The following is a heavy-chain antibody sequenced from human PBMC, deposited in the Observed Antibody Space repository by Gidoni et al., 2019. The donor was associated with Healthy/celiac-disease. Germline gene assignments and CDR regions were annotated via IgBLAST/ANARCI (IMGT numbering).Heavy chain of an antibody. Sequence: EVQLVESGGGLVQPGRSLRLSCAASGFTFDDYAMHWVRQAPGKGLEWVSGISWNSGSIGYADAVKGRFTISRDNAKNSLYLQMNSLRAEDTALYYCAKDNGAGDYYYGMDVWGQGTTVTVSS. CDR3: AKDNGAGDYYYGMDV. D-gene: IGHD2-21*01. CDR2: ISWNSGSI. J-gene: IGHJ6*02. V-gene: IGHV3-9*01. CDR1: GFTFDDYA.